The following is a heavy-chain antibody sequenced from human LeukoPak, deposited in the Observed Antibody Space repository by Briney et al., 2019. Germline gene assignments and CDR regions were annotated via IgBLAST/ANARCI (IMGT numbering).Heavy chain of an antibody. CDR2: INHSGST. Sequence: SETLSLTCAVYGGSFGGYYWSWIRQPPGKGLEWIGEINHSGSTNYNPSLKSRVTISVDTSKNQFSLKLSSVTAADTAVYYCARGARGLYYDFWSGYSSVFGYWGQGTLVTVSS. CDR3: ARGARGLYYDFWSGYSSVFGY. D-gene: IGHD3-3*01. CDR1: GGSFGGYY. J-gene: IGHJ4*02. V-gene: IGHV4-34*01.